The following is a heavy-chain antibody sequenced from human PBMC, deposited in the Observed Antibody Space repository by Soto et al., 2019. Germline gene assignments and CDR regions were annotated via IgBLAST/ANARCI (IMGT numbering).Heavy chain of an antibody. J-gene: IGHJ6*02. CDR2: IIPIFGTA. CDR1: GGTFSSYA. CDR3: ASGYSYGYGYYYGMDV. D-gene: IGHD5-18*01. V-gene: IGHV1-69*12. Sequence: QVQLVQSGAEVKKPGSSVKVSCKASGGTFSSYAISWVRQAPGQGPEWMGGIIPIFGTANYAQKFQGRVTITADESTSTAYMELSSLRSEDTAVYYCASGYSYGYGYYYGMDVWGQGTTVTVSS.